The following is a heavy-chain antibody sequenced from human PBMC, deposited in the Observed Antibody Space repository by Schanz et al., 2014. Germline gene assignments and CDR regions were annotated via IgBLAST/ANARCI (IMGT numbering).Heavy chain of an antibody. J-gene: IGHJ4*02. V-gene: IGHV4-59*01. CDR2: RDSSGST. Sequence: PSSTLSLPFTVSFFSLLLSYWSWIRPPPFPGLEWIGHRDSSGSTKYNPSLKSRVTISIDTSKNQISLRLRSVTEADTAVYYCARDGLGADYWGQGTLVTVSA. CDR1: FFSLLLSY. CDR3: ARDGLGADY.